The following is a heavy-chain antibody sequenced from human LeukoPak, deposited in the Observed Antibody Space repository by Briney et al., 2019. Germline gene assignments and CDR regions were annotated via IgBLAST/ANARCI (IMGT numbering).Heavy chain of an antibody. CDR3: ARDFVGYSYGVDY. D-gene: IGHD5-18*01. V-gene: IGHV1-2*02. Sequence: GASVKVSCKASGYTFTGYYMHWVRQAPGQGLEWMGWINPNSGGTNYAQKFQGRVTMTRDTSISTACMELSRLRSDDTAVYYCARDFVGYSYGVDYWGQGTLVTVSS. CDR1: GYTFTGYY. J-gene: IGHJ4*02. CDR2: INPNSGGT.